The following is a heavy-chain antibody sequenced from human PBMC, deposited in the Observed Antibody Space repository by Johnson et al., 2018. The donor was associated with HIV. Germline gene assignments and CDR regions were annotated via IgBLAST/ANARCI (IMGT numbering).Heavy chain of an antibody. CDR3: ARDGTSEPLHRIYDYGDYPTFDI. CDR1: GFSFSDYW. V-gene: IGHV3-7*01. J-gene: IGHJ3*02. Sequence: QLVESEGGLVQPGGSLRLSCTASGFSFSDYWMTWVRQAPGKGLEWVANINQDGSEKYYVDSMKGRFTIYRDNPKNSLDLQINSPRAEDTAVYYCARDGTSEPLHRIYDYGDYPTFDIWGQGTMVTVSS. CDR2: INQDGSEK. D-gene: IGHD4-17*01.